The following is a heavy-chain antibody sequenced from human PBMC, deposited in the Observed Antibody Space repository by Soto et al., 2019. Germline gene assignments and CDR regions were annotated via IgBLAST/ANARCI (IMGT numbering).Heavy chain of an antibody. D-gene: IGHD2-15*01. Sequence: EVQLVESGGGLVQPGGSLRLSCAASEFIFSNSWMHWVRQAPGKGLVWVARINSDGSTTSYADSVKGRFTISRDNAKNTPYLQMNRLRGEDTAVYFCARVRVHELYFGYWGKGNRVTVSS. CDR2: INSDGSTT. CDR1: EFIFSNSW. J-gene: IGHJ4*02. CDR3: ARVRVHELYFGY. V-gene: IGHV3-74*01.